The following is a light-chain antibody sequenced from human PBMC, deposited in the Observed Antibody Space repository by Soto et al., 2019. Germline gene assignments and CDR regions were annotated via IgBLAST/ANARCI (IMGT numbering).Light chain of an antibody. CDR3: QQYNNWSPWT. CDR1: QSVSSN. J-gene: IGKJ1*01. V-gene: IGKV3-15*01. CDR2: GAS. Sequence: EIVMTQSPATLSVSPGERATLSCRASQSVSSNLAWYRQKPGQAPRLLIYGASTIATGIPARFSGSGSGTEFTLTISSLQSEDFAGYYCQQYNNWSPWTFGQGTKVEIK.